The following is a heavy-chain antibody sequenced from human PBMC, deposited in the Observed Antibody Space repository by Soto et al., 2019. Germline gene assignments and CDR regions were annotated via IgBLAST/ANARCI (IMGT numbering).Heavy chain of an antibody. J-gene: IGHJ4*02. CDR1: GYTFASYG. V-gene: IGHV1-18*01. D-gene: IGHD3-3*01. CDR3: ARDLAPLTIFGVVHDY. Sequence: GASGERLRKASGYTFASYGISWVRQAPGQGLEWMGWISAYNGNTNYAQKLQGRVTMTTDTSTSTAYMELRSLRSDDTAVYYCARDLAPLTIFGVVHDYWGQGTPVTVSS. CDR2: ISAYNGNT.